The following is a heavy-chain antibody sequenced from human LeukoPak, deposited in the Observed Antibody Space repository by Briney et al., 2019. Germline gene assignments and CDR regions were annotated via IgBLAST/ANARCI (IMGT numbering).Heavy chain of an antibody. D-gene: IGHD3-22*01. CDR1: GFTVSSKY. V-gene: IGHV3-53*01. CDR2: LYSNGNT. CDR3: AKAYYYDSSDLPYYFDY. Sequence: GGSLRLSCAASGFTVSSKYMSWVRQAPGKGLEWVSTLYSNGNTYYADTVKGRFTISRDNSKNTLYLQMNSLRAEDTAVYYCAKAYYYDSSDLPYYFDYWGQGTLVTVSS. J-gene: IGHJ4*02.